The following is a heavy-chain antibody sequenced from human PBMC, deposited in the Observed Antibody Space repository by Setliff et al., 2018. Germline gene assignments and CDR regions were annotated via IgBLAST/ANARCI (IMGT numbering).Heavy chain of an antibody. CDR2: INSNSGDT. CDR3: ARVPRLEWLLPTFDS. V-gene: IGHV1-2*02. CDR1: GYIFIGYY. D-gene: IGHD3-3*01. J-gene: IGHJ4*02. Sequence: ASVKVSCKASGYIFIGYYIQWVRQAPGQGLEWMGWINSNSGDTNYAQRFQVRVTVSRDTSTNTAYMELTNLTSDDTAVYYCARVPRLEWLLPTFDSWGQGTLVTVS.